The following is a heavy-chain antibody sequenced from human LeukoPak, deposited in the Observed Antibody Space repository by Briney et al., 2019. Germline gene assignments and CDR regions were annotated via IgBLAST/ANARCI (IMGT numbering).Heavy chain of an antibody. D-gene: IGHD4-23*01. V-gene: IGHV4-59*01. CDR3: ARGIVRYGGTILDS. J-gene: IGHJ4*02. CDR2: IYYSGST. Sequence: SETLSLTCTVSGGSISSYYWSWIRQPPGKGLEWIGYIYYSGSTNYNPSLKSRVTISVDTSKNQFSLKLSSVTAADTAVYYCARGIVRYGGTILDSWGQGTRVTVSS. CDR1: GGSISSYY.